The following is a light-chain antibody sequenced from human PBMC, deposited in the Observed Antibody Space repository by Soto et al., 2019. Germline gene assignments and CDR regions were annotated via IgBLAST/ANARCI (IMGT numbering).Light chain of an antibody. J-gene: IGLJ1*01. V-gene: IGLV1-40*01. CDR3: QSYDSSLSGYV. CDR1: RSNIGAGYD. CDR2: ANN. Sequence: QSVLTQPPSVSGAPGQRVTLSCTGSRSNIGAGYDVPWYQQFPGTAPKLLIYANNIRPSGVPGRFSASKSGTSASLAITGLQPEDEADYYCQSYDSSLSGYVFGTGTKVTVL.